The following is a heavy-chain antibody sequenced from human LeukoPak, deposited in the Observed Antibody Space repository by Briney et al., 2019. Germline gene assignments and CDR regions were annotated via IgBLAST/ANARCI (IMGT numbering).Heavy chain of an antibody. D-gene: IGHD2-15*01. CDR1: GFTFSSYA. CDR2: ISGSGGST. CDR3: AKDDVVTVDAPPEY. V-gene: IGHV3-23*01. J-gene: IGHJ4*02. Sequence: GGSLRLSGAASGFTFSSYAMSWVRQAPGQGLEWVSAISGSGGSTYYADSVKGRFTISRDNSKNTLYLQMNSLRAEDTAVYYCAKDDVVTVDAPPEYWGQGTLVTVSS.